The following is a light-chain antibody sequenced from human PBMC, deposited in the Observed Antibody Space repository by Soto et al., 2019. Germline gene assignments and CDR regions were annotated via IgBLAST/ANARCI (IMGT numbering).Light chain of an antibody. Sequence: EIVMTQSPATLSVSPGERATLACRASHSVSSNLAWYQQKPGQAPRLLIYGASTRATGIPSRFSGSGSGTEFTLTISSLQSEDFAVYYCQQYNNLPSITFGQGTRLEI. CDR1: HSVSSN. J-gene: IGKJ5*01. CDR2: GAS. CDR3: QQYNNLPSIT. V-gene: IGKV3-15*01.